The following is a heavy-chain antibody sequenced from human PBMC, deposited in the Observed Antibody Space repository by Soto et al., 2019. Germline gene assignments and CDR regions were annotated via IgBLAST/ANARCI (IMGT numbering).Heavy chain of an antibody. CDR3: AKYRSSDADGYTLDF. CDR2: VYYSGST. CDR1: GVSITNYY. Sequence: LSLTCTISGVSITNYYWSWMRQPPGKGLEWIGYVYYSGSTKYNPSLESRVTISADTSKNQFSLRVTSVTAADTAVYYCAKYRSSDADGYTLDFWGQGILVAVSS. D-gene: IGHD5-12*01. J-gene: IGHJ4*02. V-gene: IGHV4-59*01.